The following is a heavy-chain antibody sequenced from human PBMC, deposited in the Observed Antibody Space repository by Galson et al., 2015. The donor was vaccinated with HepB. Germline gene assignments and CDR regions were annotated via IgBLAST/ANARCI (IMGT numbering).Heavy chain of an antibody. V-gene: IGHV2-70*11. Sequence: PALVKPTQTLTLTCTFSGFSPSTSGVCVSWIRQPPGKALEWLARNDWDDDKYYNTSLKNRLTISKDTSKNQVVLTMTNMDPVDTATYYWARTKGYTIAAAGTPFDYWGQGTLVTVSS. CDR3: ARTKGYTIAAAGTPFDY. D-gene: IGHD6-13*01. J-gene: IGHJ4*02. CDR1: GFSPSTSGVC. CDR2: NDWDDDK.